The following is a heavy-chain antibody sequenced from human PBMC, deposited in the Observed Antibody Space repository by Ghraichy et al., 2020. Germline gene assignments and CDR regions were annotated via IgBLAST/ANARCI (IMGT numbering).Heavy chain of an antibody. CDR3: ARRGGSGTIDY. V-gene: IGHV4-34*01. D-gene: IGHD3-10*01. CDR1: GGSFSGYY. J-gene: IGHJ4*02. Sequence: ETLSLTCAVYGGSFSGYYWSWIRQPPGKGLEWIGEINHSGSTNYNPSLKSRVTISVDTSKNQFSLKLSSVTAADTAVYYCARRGGSGTIDYWGQGTLVTVSS. CDR2: INHSGST.